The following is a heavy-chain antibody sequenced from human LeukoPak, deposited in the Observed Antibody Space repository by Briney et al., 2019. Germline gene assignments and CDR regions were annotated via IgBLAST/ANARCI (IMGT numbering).Heavy chain of an antibody. D-gene: IGHD5-18*01. Sequence: GESLKISCKGSGYSFTSYWIGWVRQMPGKGLEWMGIIYPGDSDTRYSPSFQGQVTISADKSISTAYLQWSSLKASDTAMYYCARLRTAIGVDSDSFDIWGQGTMVTVSS. CDR2: IYPGDSDT. CDR3: ARLRTAIGVDSDSFDI. J-gene: IGHJ3*02. CDR1: GYSFTSYW. V-gene: IGHV5-51*01.